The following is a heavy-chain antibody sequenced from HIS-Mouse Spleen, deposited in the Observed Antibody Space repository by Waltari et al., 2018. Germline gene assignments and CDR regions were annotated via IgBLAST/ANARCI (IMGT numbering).Heavy chain of an antibody. D-gene: IGHD6-19*01. CDR2: ISYDGSNK. Sequence: QVQLVESGGGVVQPGRSLSLSCAASGFPFISYAVHWVRQAPGKGLEWVAVISYDGSNKYYADSVKGRFTISRDNSKNTLYLQMNSLRAEDTAVYYCAKASSGWLDYWGQGTLVTVSS. V-gene: IGHV3-30*18. CDR3: AKASSGWLDY. J-gene: IGHJ4*02. CDR1: GFPFISYA.